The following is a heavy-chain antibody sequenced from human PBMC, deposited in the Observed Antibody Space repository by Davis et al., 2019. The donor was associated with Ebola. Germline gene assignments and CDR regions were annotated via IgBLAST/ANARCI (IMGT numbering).Heavy chain of an antibody. Sequence: SETLSLTCTVSGGSISSSSYYWGWIRQPPGKGLAWIGEIYHSGSTNYNPSLKSRVTISVDKSKNQFSLKLSSVTAADTAVYYCARGRVRLAARPYYYYGMDVWGQGTTVTVSS. V-gene: IGHV4-39*07. J-gene: IGHJ6*02. CDR3: ARGRVRLAARPYYYYGMDV. CDR2: IYHSGST. CDR1: GGSISSSSYY. D-gene: IGHD6-6*01.